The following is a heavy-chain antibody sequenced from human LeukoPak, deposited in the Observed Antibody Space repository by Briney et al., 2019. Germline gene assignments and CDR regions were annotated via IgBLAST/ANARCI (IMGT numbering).Heavy chain of an antibody. CDR3: ARDLSYYDYVWGSYRSDAFDI. CDR2: TYYRSKWYN. CDR1: GDSVSSNSAA. V-gene: IGHV6-1*01. D-gene: IGHD3-16*02. J-gene: IGHJ3*02. Sequence: SQTLSLTCAISGDSVSSNSAAWNWIRQSPSRGLEWLGRTYYRSKWYNDYAVSVKSRITINPDTSKNQFSLKLSSVTAADTAVYYCARDLSYYDYVWGSYRSDAFDIWGQGTMVTVSS.